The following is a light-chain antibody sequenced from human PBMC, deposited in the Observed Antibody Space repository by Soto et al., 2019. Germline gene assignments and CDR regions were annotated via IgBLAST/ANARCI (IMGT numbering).Light chain of an antibody. CDR3: QQYATSPRT. J-gene: IGKJ1*01. CDR1: QSVTSDY. Sequence: EIVLTQSPGTLSLSPGERATLSCRASQSVTSDYLAWYQQKAGQAPRLLIYGASSRATGIPDGFSGSGSGTDFTLTISRLEPEDFAVYYCQQYATSPRTFGQGTKVDIK. V-gene: IGKV3-20*01. CDR2: GAS.